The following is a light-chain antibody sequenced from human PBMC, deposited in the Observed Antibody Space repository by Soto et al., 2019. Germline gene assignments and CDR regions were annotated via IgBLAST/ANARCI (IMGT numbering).Light chain of an antibody. V-gene: IGKV3-11*01. CDR2: DAS. J-gene: IGKJ4*01. Sequence: EIVLTQSPATLSLSPGERATLSCRASQSVSSYLAWFQQKPGQAPRLLIYDASNRATGIPARFSGSGSGTEFTLTISSLQSEDFAVYYCQPYNNWPLTFGGGTKVDI. CDR3: QPYNNWPLT. CDR1: QSVSSY.